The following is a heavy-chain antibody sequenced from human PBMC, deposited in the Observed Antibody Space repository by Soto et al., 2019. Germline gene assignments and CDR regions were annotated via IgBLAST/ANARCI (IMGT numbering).Heavy chain of an antibody. Sequence: QVHLVESGGGVVQPGRSLRLSCVGSGFTVSAYEIHWVRQAPGKGLDWVAVISSGGRHQFYTDSVRGRFTISRDDSKNTVFLHMNNLKPQDAAIYYCAKDAVPGPPDYFDFWGQGTLVTVSS. CDR1: GFTVSAYE. J-gene: IGHJ4*02. V-gene: IGHV3-30*04. CDR3: AKDAVPGPPDYFDF. D-gene: IGHD6-19*01. CDR2: ISSGGRHQ.